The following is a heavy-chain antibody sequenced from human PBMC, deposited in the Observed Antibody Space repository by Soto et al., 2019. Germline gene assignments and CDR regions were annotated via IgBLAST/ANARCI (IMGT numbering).Heavy chain of an antibody. CDR2: VWYDGSER. CDR1: GLTLSSYG. Sequence: QVQLVESGGGVVQPERSLRLSCVASGLTLSSYGLHWVRQAPGKGLEWLALVWYDGSERYYADSVKGRFTISRDNSKNTLYLQMNSLRAEDTAIYYCARGMGHYYYALEVWGQGTAVTVSS. J-gene: IGHJ6*02. CDR3: ARGMGHYYYALEV. D-gene: IGHD2-8*01. V-gene: IGHV3-33*01.